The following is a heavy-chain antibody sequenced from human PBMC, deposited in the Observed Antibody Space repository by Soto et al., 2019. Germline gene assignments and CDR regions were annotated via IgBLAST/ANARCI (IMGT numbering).Heavy chain of an antibody. J-gene: IGHJ6*03. CDR1: GFTFSNYA. Sequence: VGSLRLSCAAFGFTFSNYAMFWVRQSPGEGLEWVALISYDGRDESYVDSVKGRFSISRDNSKDTLYLQMDSLRAQDTAVYYCARRTAAAYYMDVWGKGTTVTVSS. V-gene: IGHV3-30*03. CDR3: ARRTAAAYYMDV. CDR2: ISYDGRDE. D-gene: IGHD6-13*01.